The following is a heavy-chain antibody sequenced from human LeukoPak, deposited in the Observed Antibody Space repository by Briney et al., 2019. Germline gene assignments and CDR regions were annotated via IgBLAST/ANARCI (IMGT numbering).Heavy chain of an antibody. CDR3: TRDSGTYNWFDP. D-gene: IGHD1-26*01. Sequence: GGSLRLSCAASGFTFSGSAIHSVRQSSGKGLEWVGQIDKKDKGYATATAYAASVKGRFTISRDDSINTAYLQMKSLKTEDTALYYRTRDSGTYNWFDPWGQGTLVTVSS. V-gene: IGHV3-73*01. J-gene: IGHJ5*02. CDR1: GFTFSGSA. CDR2: IDKKDKGYATAT.